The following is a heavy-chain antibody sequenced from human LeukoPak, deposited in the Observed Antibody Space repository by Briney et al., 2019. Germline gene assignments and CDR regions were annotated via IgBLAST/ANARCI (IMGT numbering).Heavy chain of an antibody. J-gene: IGHJ4*02. V-gene: IGHV3-15*01. CDR1: GFTSSNAW. Sequence: GGSLRLSCAASGFTSSNAWMSWVRQAPGKGLEWVGRIKSKTDGGTTDYAAPVKGRFTISRDDSKNTLYLQMNSLKTEDTAVYYCTTVHYYGSGSYDYWGQGTLVTVSS. D-gene: IGHD3-10*01. CDR2: IKSKTDGGTT. CDR3: TTVHYYGSGSYDY.